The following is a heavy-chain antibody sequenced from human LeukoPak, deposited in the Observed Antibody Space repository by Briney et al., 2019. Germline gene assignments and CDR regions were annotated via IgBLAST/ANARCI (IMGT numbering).Heavy chain of an antibody. Sequence: SGGSLRLSCAASGFTFSRYGMHWVRQAPGKGLEWVGVISYDGSNKYYADSVKGRFTISRDNSKNTLYLQMNSLRAEDTAVYYCAKGAEQGDYVGFIDYWGQGTLVTVSS. D-gene: IGHD4-17*01. CDR2: ISYDGSNK. CDR1: GFTFSRYG. CDR3: AKGAEQGDYVGFIDY. J-gene: IGHJ4*02. V-gene: IGHV3-30*18.